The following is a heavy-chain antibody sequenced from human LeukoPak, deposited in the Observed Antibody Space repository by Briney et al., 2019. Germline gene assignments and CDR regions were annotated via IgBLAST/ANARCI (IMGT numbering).Heavy chain of an antibody. CDR3: ARVDNGLTY. Sequence: ASVKVSCKASGYTFTTFEISGGRQAPGQGLEWMGWVNPNSGDTGYVQQIQGRVNLTRNTAIATAYMELSSLKSEDTAVYYCARVDNGLTYWGQGTLIIVSS. CDR2: VNPNSGDT. D-gene: IGHD2-8*01. V-gene: IGHV1-8*02. J-gene: IGHJ4*02. CDR1: GYTFTTFE.